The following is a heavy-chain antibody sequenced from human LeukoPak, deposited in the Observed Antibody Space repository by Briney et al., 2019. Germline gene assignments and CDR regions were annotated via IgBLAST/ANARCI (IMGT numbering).Heavy chain of an antibody. CDR3: ARGLGDYGDLTGFDY. Sequence: PSETQSLTCTVSGGSISSYYWSWIRQPPGKGLEWIGYIYYSGSTNYNPSLKSRVTISVDTSKNQFSLKLSSVTAADTAVYYCARGLGDYGDLTGFDYWGQGTLVTVSS. CDR2: IYYSGST. D-gene: IGHD4-17*01. CDR1: GGSISSYY. V-gene: IGHV4-59*01. J-gene: IGHJ4*02.